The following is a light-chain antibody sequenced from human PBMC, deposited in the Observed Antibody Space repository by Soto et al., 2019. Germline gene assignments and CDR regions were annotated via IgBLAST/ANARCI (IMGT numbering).Light chain of an antibody. V-gene: IGKV1-27*01. J-gene: IGKJ3*01. CDR1: QGISNY. CDR2: AAS. CDR3: QKYDTVPFT. Sequence: DIQMTQSPSSLSASIGDRVTITCRASQGISNYLAWYQQKPEKVPNLLIYAASTLQSGVPSRFSGSGSGTDFILTISSLQPEDVATYYCQKYDTVPFTFGPGTKVDIK.